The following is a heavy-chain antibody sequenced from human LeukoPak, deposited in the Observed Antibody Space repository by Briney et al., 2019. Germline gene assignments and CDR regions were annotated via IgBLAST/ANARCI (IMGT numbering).Heavy chain of an antibody. CDR2: ISAYNGRT. V-gene: IGHV1-18*01. CDR1: GGTFSSYA. CDR3: AREYCDSDGYHFSYYGMDV. D-gene: IGHD2-21*01. Sequence: GASVRVSCKASGGTFSSYAISWVRQAPGQGLEWMGWISAYNGRTNYPQRFQGRVTMTRDTSTKTAYMELRNLTSDDTAVYYCAREYCDSDGYHFSYYGMDVWGQGTTVIVSS. J-gene: IGHJ6*02.